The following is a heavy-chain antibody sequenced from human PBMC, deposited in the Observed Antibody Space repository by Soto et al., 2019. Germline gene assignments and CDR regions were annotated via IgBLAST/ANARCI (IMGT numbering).Heavy chain of an antibody. J-gene: IGHJ1*01. CDR3: ARDIAVAGLEYFQH. Sequence: GASVKVSSKASGYTFTSYGISWVRQAPGQGIERMGWISAYNGNTNYAQKLQGRVTMTTDTSTSTAYMELRSLRSDDTAVYYCARDIAVAGLEYFQHWGQGTLVTVSS. CDR2: ISAYNGNT. V-gene: IGHV1-18*01. CDR1: GYTFTSYG. D-gene: IGHD6-19*01.